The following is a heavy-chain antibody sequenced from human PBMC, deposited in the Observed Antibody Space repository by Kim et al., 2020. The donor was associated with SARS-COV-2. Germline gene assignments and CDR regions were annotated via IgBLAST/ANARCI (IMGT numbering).Heavy chain of an antibody. CDR2: IDPSDSYT. V-gene: IGHV5-10-1*01. CDR3: ARLIDGYYYDSSGYLGN. CDR1: GYSFTSYW. D-gene: IGHD3-22*01. Sequence: GESLKISCKGSGYSFTSYWISWVRQMPGKGLEWMGRIDPSDSYTNYSPSFQGHVTISADKSISTAYLQWSSLKASDTAMYYCARLIDGYYYDSSGYLGNWGQGTLVTVSS. J-gene: IGHJ4*02.